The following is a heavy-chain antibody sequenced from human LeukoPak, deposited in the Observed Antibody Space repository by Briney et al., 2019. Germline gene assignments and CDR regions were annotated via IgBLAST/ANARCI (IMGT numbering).Heavy chain of an antibody. CDR3: ARTYYYDSAAPGELLNI. CDR2: INPSGGST. V-gene: IGHV1-46*01. Sequence: ASVKVSCKASGYTXTSYYMHGVRQAPGQGLEWMGIINPSGGSTSYAQKFQGRVTMTRDTSTSTVYMELSSLRSEDTAVYYCARTYYYDSAAPGELLNIWGQGTMVTVSS. J-gene: IGHJ3*02. CDR1: GYTXTSYY. D-gene: IGHD3-22*01.